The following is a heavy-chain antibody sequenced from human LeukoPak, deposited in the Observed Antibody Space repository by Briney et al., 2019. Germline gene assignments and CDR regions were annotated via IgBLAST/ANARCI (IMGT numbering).Heavy chain of an antibody. J-gene: IGHJ6*02. CDR1: GFTFRSYA. V-gene: IGHV3-48*01. CDR3: ARDEYTTPTDTFYYGMDV. CDR2: ITSGGDTI. Sequence: GGSLRLSCAASGFTFRSYAMNWVRQAPGKGLEWVSYITSGGDTISYADSVKGRFTISRDDAQNSPFLQMNSLRAEDTAVYYCARDEYTTPTDTFYYGMDVWGQGTTVTVSS. D-gene: IGHD6-6*01.